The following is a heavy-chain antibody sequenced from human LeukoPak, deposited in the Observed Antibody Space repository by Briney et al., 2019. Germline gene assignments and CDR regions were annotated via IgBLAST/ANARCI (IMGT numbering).Heavy chain of an antibody. V-gene: IGHV1-18*01. CDR1: GYTFTSYG. CDR2: ISAYNGNT. CDR3: ARDKRGREEQLALDY. D-gene: IGHD6-6*01. J-gene: IGHJ4*02. Sequence: GVSVKVSCKASGYTFTSYGISWVRQAPGQGLEWMGWISAYNGNTNYAQKFQGRVTITADESTSTAYMELSSLRSEDTAVYYCARDKRGREEQLALDYWGQGTLVTVSS.